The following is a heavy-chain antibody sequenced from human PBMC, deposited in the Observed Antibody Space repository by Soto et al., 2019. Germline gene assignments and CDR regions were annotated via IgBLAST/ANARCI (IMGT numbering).Heavy chain of an antibody. CDR1: GYSFTSYW. Sequence: GESLKISCKGSGYSFTSYWIGWVRQMPGKGLEWMGIIFPGDSNIRYSPSFQGQVTFSAEKPTSTAYLQWSSLRASDTAIYYCARQGEMLDFWGQGTLVTVSS. CDR3: ARQGEMLDF. CDR2: IFPGDSNI. V-gene: IGHV5-51*01. D-gene: IGHD2-8*01. J-gene: IGHJ4*02.